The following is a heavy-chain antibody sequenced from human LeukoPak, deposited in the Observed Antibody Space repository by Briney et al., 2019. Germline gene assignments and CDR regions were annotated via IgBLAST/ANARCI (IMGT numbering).Heavy chain of an antibody. V-gene: IGHV4-59*01. CDR1: GGPIDGYY. J-gene: IGHJ4*02. CDR3: AGRITSEGFAARYFFFDY. D-gene: IGHD3-9*01. CDR2: VHYTGST. Sequence: SETLSLTCAVSGGPIDGYYWTWIRQPPGKRLEWIGSVHYTGSTKYDPSLESRVSISLDRSENKFYLRLTSVTAADSAVYFCAGRITSEGFAARYFFFDYWGQGTLVTVSS.